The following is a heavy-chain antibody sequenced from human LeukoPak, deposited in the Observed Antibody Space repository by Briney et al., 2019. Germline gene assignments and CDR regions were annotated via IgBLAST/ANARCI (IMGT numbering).Heavy chain of an antibody. D-gene: IGHD3-22*01. CDR1: GYTFTSYG. CDR2: ISAYNGNT. Sequence: ASVKVSCKASGYTFTSYGISWVRQAPGQGLEWMGWISAYNGNTNYAQKLQGRVTMTTDTSTSTAYMELSSLRSEDTAVYYCARVRDSDSSGYSFDYWGQGTLVTVSS. J-gene: IGHJ4*02. CDR3: ARVRDSDSSGYSFDY. V-gene: IGHV1-18*01.